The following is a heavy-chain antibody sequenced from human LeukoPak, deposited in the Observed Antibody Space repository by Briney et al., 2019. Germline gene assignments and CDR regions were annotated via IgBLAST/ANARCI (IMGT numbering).Heavy chain of an antibody. J-gene: IGHJ4*02. D-gene: IGHD2-2*01. CDR3: AKALPRYCSSTSCYPQLFDY. CDR2: ISYDGSNK. CDR1: GFTLSSYG. Sequence: PGGSLRLSCAASGFTLSSYGMHWVRQAPGKGLEWVAVISYDGSNKYYADSVKGRFTISRDNSKNTLYLQMNSLRAEDTAVYYCAKALPRYCSSTSCYPQLFDYWGQGTLVTVSS. V-gene: IGHV3-30*18.